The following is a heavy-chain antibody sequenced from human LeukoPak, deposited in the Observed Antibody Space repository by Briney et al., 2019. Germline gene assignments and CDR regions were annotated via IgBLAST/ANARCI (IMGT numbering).Heavy chain of an antibody. CDR3: ARDQWLQWNVVVPAATGDAFDI. Sequence: GGSLRLSCAASGFTFSSYSMNWVRQAPGRGLEWVSYISSSSSTIYYADSVKGRFTISRDSAKNSLYLQMNSLRAEDTAVYYCARDQWLQWNVVVPAATGDAFDIWGQGTMVTVSS. CDR2: ISSSSSTI. V-gene: IGHV3-48*01. CDR1: GFTFSSYS. D-gene: IGHD2-2*01. J-gene: IGHJ3*02.